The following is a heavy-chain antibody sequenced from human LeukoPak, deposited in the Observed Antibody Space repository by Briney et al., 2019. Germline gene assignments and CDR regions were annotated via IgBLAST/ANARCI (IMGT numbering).Heavy chain of an antibody. J-gene: IGHJ4*02. Sequence: ASVKVSCKASGYTFTGYYIHWVRQAPGQGLEWMGWINPNSGDTNYAQKFQGRVTMTRDTSISTAYMELSRLRSDDTAVYYCAREYQLLYSATDYWGQGTLVTVSS. V-gene: IGHV1-2*02. CDR1: GYTFTGYY. CDR2: INPNSGDT. CDR3: AREYQLLYSATDY. D-gene: IGHD2-2*02.